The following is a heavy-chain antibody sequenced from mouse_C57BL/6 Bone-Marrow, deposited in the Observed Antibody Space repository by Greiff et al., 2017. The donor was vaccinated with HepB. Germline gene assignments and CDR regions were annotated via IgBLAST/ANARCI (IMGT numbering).Heavy chain of an antibody. V-gene: IGHV1-19*01. D-gene: IGHD1-1*01. CDR3: ARCTTVVGYFDV. CDR1: GYTFTDYY. Sequence: EVQLQQSGPVLVKPGASVKMSCKASGYTFTDYYMNWVKQSHGKSLEWIGVINPYNGGTSYNQKFKRKATLTVDKSSSTAYMELNSLTSEDSAVYYCARCTTVVGYFDVWGTGTTVTVSS. J-gene: IGHJ1*03. CDR2: INPYNGGT.